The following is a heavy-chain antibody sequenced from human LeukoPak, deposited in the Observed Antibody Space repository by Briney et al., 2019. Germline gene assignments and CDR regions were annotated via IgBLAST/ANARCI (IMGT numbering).Heavy chain of an antibody. CDR2: INPNSGGT. V-gene: IGHV1-2*02. J-gene: IGHJ6*03. Sequence: ASVKVSCKASGYTFTGYYMHWVRQAPGQGLEWMGWINPNSGGTNYAQKFQGRVTMTRDTSISTAYMELSRLRADDTAVYYCAMTGGYSYGYYYYYYYMDVWGKGTTVTVSS. CDR3: AMTGGYSYGYYYYYYYMDV. CDR1: GYTFTGYY. D-gene: IGHD5-18*01.